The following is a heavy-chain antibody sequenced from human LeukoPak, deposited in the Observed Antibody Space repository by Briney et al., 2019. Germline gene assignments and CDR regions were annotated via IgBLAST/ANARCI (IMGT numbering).Heavy chain of an antibody. CDR1: GGSITSGDYY. Sequence: SQTLSLTCTVSGGSITSGDYYWSWIRQPPGKGLEWIGYIYYSGSTHYNPSLKSRVTISVDTSKTQFSLNHSSVTAADTAVYYCARGGGILTAYSFDYWGQGTLVTVSS. V-gene: IGHV4-30-4*01. D-gene: IGHD3-9*01. CDR2: IYYSGST. CDR3: ARGGGILTAYSFDY. J-gene: IGHJ4*02.